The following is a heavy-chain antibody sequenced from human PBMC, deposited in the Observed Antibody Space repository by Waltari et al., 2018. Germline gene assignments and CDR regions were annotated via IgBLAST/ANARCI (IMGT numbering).Heavy chain of an antibody. CDR3: AREVGSSGWVDY. CDR1: GGSFSGYY. CDR2: INHSGST. J-gene: IGHJ4*02. V-gene: IGHV4-34*01. D-gene: IGHD6-19*01. Sequence: QVQLQQWGAGLLKPSETLSLTCAVYGGSFSGYYWSWIRQPPGKGLEWIGEINHSGSTTYNPSLKSRVTISVDTSKNQFSLKLSSVTAADTAVYYCAREVGSSGWVDYWGQGTLVTVSS.